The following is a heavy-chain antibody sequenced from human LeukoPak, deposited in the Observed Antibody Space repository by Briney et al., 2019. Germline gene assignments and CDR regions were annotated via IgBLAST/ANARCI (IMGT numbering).Heavy chain of an antibody. CDR2: INHSGST. V-gene: IGHV4-34*01. CDR3: ARNVVPAATSWFDP. CDR1: GGSFSGYY. Sequence: SETLSLTCAVYGGSFSGYYWSWIRQPPGKGLEWIGEINHSGSTNYNPSLKSRVTISVDTSKNQFSLKLSSVTAADTAVYYCARNVVPAATSWFDPWGQGTLVTVSS. D-gene: IGHD2-2*01. J-gene: IGHJ5*02.